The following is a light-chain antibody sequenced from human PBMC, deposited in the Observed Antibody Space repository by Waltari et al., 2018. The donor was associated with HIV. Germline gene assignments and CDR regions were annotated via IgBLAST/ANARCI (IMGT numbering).Light chain of an antibody. CDR3: QEYNNWPPLT. V-gene: IGKV3-15*01. CDR2: GAS. Sequence: ETVMTQSPATLSVSPGERATLSCRASQSVRSNLAWYQQKPGQAPRLLIYGASTRATGIPARFSGSGSGTEFTLTISSLQSEDFAVYYCQEYNNWPPLTFGGGTKVEIK. CDR1: QSVRSN. J-gene: IGKJ4*01.